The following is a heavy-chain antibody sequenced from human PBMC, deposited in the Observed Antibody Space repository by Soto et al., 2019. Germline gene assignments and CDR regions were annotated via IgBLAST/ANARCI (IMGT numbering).Heavy chain of an antibody. CDR1: GFTFSSDA. CDR3: AKVNGYSSGWFDY. CDR2: ISGSGGST. D-gene: IGHD6-19*01. V-gene: IGHV3-23*01. J-gene: IGHJ4*02. Sequence: EVQLLESGGGLVQPGGSLRLSCAASGFTFSSDAKSWVRQAPGKGLEWVSAISGSGGSTYYADSVKGRFTISRDNSKNTLYLQMNSLRAEDTAVYYCAKVNGYSSGWFDYWGQGTLVTVSS.